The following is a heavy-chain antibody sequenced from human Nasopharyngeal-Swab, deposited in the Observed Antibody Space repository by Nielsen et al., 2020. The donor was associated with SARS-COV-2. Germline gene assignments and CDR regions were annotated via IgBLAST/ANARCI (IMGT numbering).Heavy chain of an antibody. CDR2: INHSGST. Sequence: SETLSLTCAVYGGSFSGYYWSWIRKPPGKGLEWIGEINHSGSTNYNPSLKSRVTISVDTSKNQFSLKLSSVTAADTAVYYCARGVYDILTGYYLGYYYGMDVWGQGTTVTVSS. CDR3: ARGVYDILTGYYLGYYYGMDV. V-gene: IGHV4-34*01. CDR1: GGSFSGYY. D-gene: IGHD3-9*01. J-gene: IGHJ6*02.